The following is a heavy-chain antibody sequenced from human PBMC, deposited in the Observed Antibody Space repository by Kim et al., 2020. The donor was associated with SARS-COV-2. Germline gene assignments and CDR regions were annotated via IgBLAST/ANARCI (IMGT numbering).Heavy chain of an antibody. V-gene: IGHV1-46*01. D-gene: IGHD1-26*01. CDR3: AREGYSGSSFDY. J-gene: IGHJ4*02. Sequence: SYAQKAQDRVTITRDTSTSTVYMELSSLGSKETAVYYCAREGYSGSSFDYWGQGTLVTVSS.